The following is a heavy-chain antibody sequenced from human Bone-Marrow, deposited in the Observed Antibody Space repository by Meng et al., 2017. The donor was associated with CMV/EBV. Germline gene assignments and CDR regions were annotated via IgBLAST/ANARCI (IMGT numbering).Heavy chain of an antibody. CDR3: ARVFRGYYGMDV. J-gene: IGHJ6*02. V-gene: IGHV1-2*02. Sequence: ASVKVSCKASGYTFTDYYMHWVRQALGQGLEWMGWISPNSGGTNYAQKFEGRVTMTRDTSISTTYMELSRLRSDDTAVYYCARVFRGYYGMDVWGQGTRVTVYS. CDR1: GYTFTDYY. D-gene: IGHD1-14*01. CDR2: ISPNSGGT.